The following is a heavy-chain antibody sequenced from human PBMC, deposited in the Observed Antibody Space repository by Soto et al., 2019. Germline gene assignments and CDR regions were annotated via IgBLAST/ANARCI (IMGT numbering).Heavy chain of an antibody. CDR1: GYTIAELS. V-gene: IGHV1-24*01. J-gene: IGHJ5*02. D-gene: IGHD5-18*01. CDR3: ATEPTAMVTSWFDP. CDR2: FDPEDGET. Sequence: SVKACSEVSGYTIAELSMQWVRQAPGKGLEWMGGFDPEDGETIYAQKFQGRVTMTEDTSTDTAYMELSSLRSEDTAVYYCATEPTAMVTSWFDPWGQGTLVTVYS.